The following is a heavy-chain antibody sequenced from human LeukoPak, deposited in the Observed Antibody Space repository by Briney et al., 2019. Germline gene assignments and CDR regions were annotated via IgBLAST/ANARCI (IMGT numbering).Heavy chain of an antibody. J-gene: IGHJ3*02. CDR3: ARSTTVTGDAFDI. V-gene: IGHV3-21*01. CDR2: ISSSSSYI. D-gene: IGHD4-17*01. Sequence: GGSLRLSCAASGFTFSSYSMNWVRQAPGKGLEWVSSISSSSSYIYYADSVKGRFTISRDNAKNSLYLQMNSLRAEDTAVYYCARSTTVTGDAFDIWGQGTMVTVSS. CDR1: GFTFSSYS.